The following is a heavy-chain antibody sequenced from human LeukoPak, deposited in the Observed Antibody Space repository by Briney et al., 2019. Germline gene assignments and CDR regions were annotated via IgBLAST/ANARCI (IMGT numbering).Heavy chain of an antibody. J-gene: IGHJ3*02. V-gene: IGHV3-53*01. CDR2: IYSGGST. D-gene: IGHD3-3*01. Sequence: GGSLRLSCAASGFTFSSNYMSWVRQAPGKGLEWVSVIYSGGSTYYADSVKGRFTISRDNSKNTLYLQMNSLRAEDTAVYYCARAPYDFWSGYHDAFDIWGQGTMVTVSS. CDR3: ARAPYDFWSGYHDAFDI. CDR1: GFTFSSNY.